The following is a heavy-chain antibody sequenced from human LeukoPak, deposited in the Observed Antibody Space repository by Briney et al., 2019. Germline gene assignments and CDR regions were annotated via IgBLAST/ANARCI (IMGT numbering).Heavy chain of an antibody. J-gene: IGHJ4*02. CDR3: ARLRGLRYFDWSFDY. CDR1: GYSFTSYW. CDR2: IYPGDSDT. Sequence: GESLQISCKGSGYSFTSYWIGWVRQMPGKGLEWMGIIYPGDSDTRYSPSFQGQVTISADKSISTAYLQWSSLKASDTAMYYCARLRGLRYFDWSFDYWGQGALVTVSS. D-gene: IGHD3-9*01. V-gene: IGHV5-51*01.